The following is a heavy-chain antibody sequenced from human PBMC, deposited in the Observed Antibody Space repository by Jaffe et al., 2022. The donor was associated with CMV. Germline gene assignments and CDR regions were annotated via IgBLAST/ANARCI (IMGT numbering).Heavy chain of an antibody. D-gene: IGHD3-22*01. CDR3: ARATPPGVLGYYYDSSGYYSAYFDL. CDR1: GGSISSYY. Sequence: QVQLQESGPGLVKPSETLSLTCTVSGGSISSYYWSWIRQPAGKGLEWIGRIYTSGSTNYNPSLKSRVTMSVDTSKNQFSLKLSSVTAADTAVYYCARATPPGVLGYYYDSSGYYSAYFDLWGRGTLVTVSS. CDR2: IYTSGST. J-gene: IGHJ2*01. V-gene: IGHV4-4*07.